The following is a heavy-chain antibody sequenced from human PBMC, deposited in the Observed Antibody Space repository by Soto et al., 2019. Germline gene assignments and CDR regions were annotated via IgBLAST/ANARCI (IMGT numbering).Heavy chain of an antibody. CDR1: GDSVSSNSAA. CDR2: TYYRSKWYN. CDR3: AIAGDRVASTPGNHLGY. D-gene: IGHD6-19*01. J-gene: IGHJ4*02. V-gene: IGHV6-1*01. Sequence: SQTLSLTCAISGDSVSSNSAAWNWIRQSPSRGLEWLGRTYYRSKWYNDYAVSVKSRITINPDTSKNQFSLQLNSVTPEDTAVNSFAIAGDRVASTPGNHLGYWGKGTLGTVCS.